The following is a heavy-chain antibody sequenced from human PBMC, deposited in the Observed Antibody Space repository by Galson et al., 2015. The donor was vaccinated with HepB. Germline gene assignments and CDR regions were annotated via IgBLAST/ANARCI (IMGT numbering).Heavy chain of an antibody. CDR2: IIPIFGTT. CDR1: GGTFSSYA. Sequence: SVKVSCKASGGTFSSYAINWVRQAPGQGLEWMGRIIPIFGTTNYAQKFQDRVTITADKFTSSAYMELSSLSSEDTAVYYCAKHQVVAAPYYYYGMDVWGQGTTVTVSS. J-gene: IGHJ6*02. CDR3: AKHQVVAAPYYYYGMDV. D-gene: IGHD2-15*01. V-gene: IGHV1-69*06.